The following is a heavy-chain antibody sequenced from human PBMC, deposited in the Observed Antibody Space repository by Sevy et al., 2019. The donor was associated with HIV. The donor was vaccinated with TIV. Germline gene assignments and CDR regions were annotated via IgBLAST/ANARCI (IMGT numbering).Heavy chain of an antibody. Sequence: GESLKISCKASGYTFTYYHITWVRQAPGQGLEWMGWITPNNGHTNIAQRLQGRVTMTTDTSTSTAYLELRSLTSDDTAVYYCARAPSGSQGPGQYFHLWGQSTLVTVSS. CDR1: GYTFTYYH. CDR3: ARAPSGSQGPGQYFHL. D-gene: IGHD1-26*01. J-gene: IGHJ1*01. V-gene: IGHV1-18*01. CDR2: ITPNNGHT.